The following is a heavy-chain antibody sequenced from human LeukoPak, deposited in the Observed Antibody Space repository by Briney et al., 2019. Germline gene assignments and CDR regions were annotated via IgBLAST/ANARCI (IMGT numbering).Heavy chain of an antibody. D-gene: IGHD4-11*01. J-gene: IGHJ6*03. Sequence: GGSLRLSCAASGFTFSSYWMNWVRQVPGRGLEWLALISYDGSIKYYADSVKGRFTIPRDNSKNTFYLQLNTLRAEDTAVYYCERDSLRAALHYMDVWGKGATVTVSS. V-gene: IGHV3-30*03. CDR2: ISYDGSIK. CDR3: ERDSLRAALHYMDV. CDR1: GFTFSSYW.